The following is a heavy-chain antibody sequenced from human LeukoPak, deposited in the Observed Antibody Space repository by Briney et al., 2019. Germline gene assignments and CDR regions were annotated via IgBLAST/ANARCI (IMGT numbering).Heavy chain of an antibody. D-gene: IGHD1-26*01. J-gene: IGHJ3*02. CDR3: ASLSGSFDAFDI. CDR2: IYYSGST. V-gene: IGHV4-39*07. Sequence: PSETLSLTCTVSGGSISSSSYYWGWIRQPPGKGLEWIGSIYYSGSTYYNPSLKSRVTISVDTSKNQFSLKLSSVTAADTAVYYCASLSGSFDAFDIWGQGTVVTVSS. CDR1: GGSISSSSYY.